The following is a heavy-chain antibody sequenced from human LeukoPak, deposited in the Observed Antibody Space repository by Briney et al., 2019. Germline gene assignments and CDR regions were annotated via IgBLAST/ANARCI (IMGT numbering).Heavy chain of an antibody. Sequence: ASVKVSCKASGFTFSGYYIHWVRQAPGQGLEWMGYINPHSGVTSFPQKFQGRVTLSTDTFISAAYMELSSLISDDTAMYYCVREGNEVLTKNFDHWGQGALVTVSS. D-gene: IGHD4/OR15-4a*01. CDR3: VREGNEVLTKNFDH. CDR1: GFTFSGYY. CDR2: INPHSGVT. V-gene: IGHV1-2*02. J-gene: IGHJ4*02.